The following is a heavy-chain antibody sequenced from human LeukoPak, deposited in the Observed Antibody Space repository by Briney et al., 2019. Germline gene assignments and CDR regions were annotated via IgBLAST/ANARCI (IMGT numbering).Heavy chain of an antibody. Sequence: PGGSLRLSCAASGFTFSSYGMHWVRQAPGKGLEWVAVIWYDGSNKYYADSVKGRFTISRDNSKNTLYLQMNSLRAEDTAVYYCARDDNYYGSGSYYRSVEYWGQGTLVTVS. V-gene: IGHV3-33*01. CDR2: IWYDGSNK. J-gene: IGHJ4*02. D-gene: IGHD3-10*01. CDR3: ARDDNYYGSGSYYRSVEY. CDR1: GFTFSSYG.